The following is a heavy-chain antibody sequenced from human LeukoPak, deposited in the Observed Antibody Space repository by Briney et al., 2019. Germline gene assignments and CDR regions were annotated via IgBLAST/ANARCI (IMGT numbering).Heavy chain of an antibody. J-gene: IGHJ5*02. CDR3: ARDAPQVPAAGVLAS. CDR2: MYSRGDT. V-gene: IGHV3-53*01. D-gene: IGHD6-13*01. Sequence: GGSLRLSCAASGFTVSYNYMSWVRQAPGKGLEWVSVMYSRGDTYYAKSVKGRFTFSSDISKNTLYLQMNGLRTEDTAMYYCARDAPQVPAAGVLASWGQGTLVIVSS. CDR1: GFTVSYNY.